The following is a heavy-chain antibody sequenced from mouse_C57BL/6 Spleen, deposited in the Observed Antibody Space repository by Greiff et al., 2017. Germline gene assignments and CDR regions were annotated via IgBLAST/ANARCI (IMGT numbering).Heavy chain of an antibody. D-gene: IGHD1-1*01. CDR1: GYTFTSYW. CDR2: IDPSDSET. J-gene: IGHJ1*03. Sequence: VQLQQPGAELVRPGSSVKLSCKASGYTFTSYWMHWVKQRPIQGLEWIGNIDPSDSETHYNQKFKDKATLTVDKSSITAYMQLSSLTSEDSAVYYCARDYGSSYWYFDVWGTGTTVTVSS. CDR3: ARDYGSSYWYFDV. V-gene: IGHV1-52*01.